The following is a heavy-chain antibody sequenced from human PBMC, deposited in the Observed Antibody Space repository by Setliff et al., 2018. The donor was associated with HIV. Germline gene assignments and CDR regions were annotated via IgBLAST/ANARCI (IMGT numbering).Heavy chain of an antibody. CDR1: GGSFSSYG. CDR2: IIPIIGST. V-gene: IGHV1-69*13. J-gene: IGHJ6*02. D-gene: IGHD4-17*01. CDR3: ARDIYAGDYVYRYYYSGMDV. Sequence: SVKVSCKTSGGSFSSYGLSWVRHAPGQGLEWMGGIIPIIGSTNYAQKFQGRLTITADESTSTAYMELSRLRSDDTAVYYCARDIYAGDYVYRYYYSGMDVWGQGTTVTVSS.